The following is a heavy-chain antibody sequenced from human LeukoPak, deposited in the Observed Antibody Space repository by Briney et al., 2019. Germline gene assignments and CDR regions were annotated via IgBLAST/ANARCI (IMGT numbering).Heavy chain of an antibody. CDR3: ARDRRGAQNWFDP. J-gene: IGHJ5*02. CDR1: GYTFTNYY. CDR2: INPNSGGT. Sequence: ASVKVSCKPSGYTFTNYYMHWVRQAPGQGLEWMGWINPNSGGTNYAQKFQGRVTMTRDTSISTAYMELSRLRSDDTAVYYCARDRRGAQNWFDPWGQGTLVTVSS. D-gene: IGHD1-26*01. V-gene: IGHV1-2*02.